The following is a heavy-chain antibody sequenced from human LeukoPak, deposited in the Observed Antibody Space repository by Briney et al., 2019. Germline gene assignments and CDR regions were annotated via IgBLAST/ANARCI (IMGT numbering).Heavy chain of an antibody. J-gene: IGHJ4*02. CDR1: GYTFTTYD. V-gene: IGHV1-8*03. D-gene: IGHD3-10*01. Sequence: GASVKVSCKASGYTFTTYDINWVRQATGQGLQWMGWINPNSGNTGYAQKFQGRTTITRNTSISTVYMELSSLRSEDTAVYYCARGGELFQSWGQGTLVTVSS. CDR2: INPNSGNT. CDR3: ARGGELFQS.